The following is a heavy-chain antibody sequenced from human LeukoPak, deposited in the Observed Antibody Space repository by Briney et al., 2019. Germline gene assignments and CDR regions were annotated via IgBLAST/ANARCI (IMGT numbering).Heavy chain of an antibody. J-gene: IGHJ6*03. CDR1: GSSISSSVYY. Sequence: KSSETLSLTCSVSGSSISSSVYYWGWIRQPPGKGLEWIGSIYYSGSTYYNPTLRSRVTISVDTSKNQFSLKLTSVTAADTAVYSCVRETYSRYLYSMDVWGNGTTVTVSS. CDR3: VRETYSRYLYSMDV. D-gene: IGHD5-18*01. CDR2: IYYSGST. V-gene: IGHV4-39*07.